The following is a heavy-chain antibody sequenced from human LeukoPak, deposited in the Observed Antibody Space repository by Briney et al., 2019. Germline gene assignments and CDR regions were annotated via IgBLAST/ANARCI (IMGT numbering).Heavy chain of an antibody. V-gene: IGHV3-15*01. J-gene: IGHJ4*02. CDR1: GFTFSNAW. CDR3: TTISSPQGGSYYFDY. D-gene: IGHD1-26*01. CDR2: IKSKTDGGTT. Sequence: GGSLRLSCAASGFTFSNAWMSWVRQAPGKGLEWVGRIKSKTDGGTTDYAAPVKGRFTNSRDDSKNTLYLQMNSLKTEDTAVYYCTTISSPQGGSYYFDYWGQGTLVTVSS.